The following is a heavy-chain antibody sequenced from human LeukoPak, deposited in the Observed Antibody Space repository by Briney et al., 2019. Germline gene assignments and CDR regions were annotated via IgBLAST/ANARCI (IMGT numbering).Heavy chain of an antibody. CDR1: GYTFTSYG. Sequence: RASVKVSCKASGYTFTSYGISWVRQAPGQGLEWMGWISAYNGNINYAQKLQGRVTMTTDTSTSTAYMELRSLRSDDTAVYYCARIAYCGGDCYTTYFDYWGQGTLVTVSS. J-gene: IGHJ4*02. D-gene: IGHD2-21*01. CDR2: ISAYNGNI. V-gene: IGHV1-18*01. CDR3: ARIAYCGGDCYTTYFDY.